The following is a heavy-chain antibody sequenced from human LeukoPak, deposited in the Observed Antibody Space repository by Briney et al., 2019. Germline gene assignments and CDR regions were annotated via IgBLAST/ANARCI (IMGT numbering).Heavy chain of an antibody. D-gene: IGHD3-16*01. V-gene: IGHV3-66*02. CDR1: GFTVSSNY. J-gene: IGHJ4*02. Sequence: GGSLRLSCAASGFTVSSNYMSWVRQAPGKGLEWVSVIYSGGSTYYADSVKGRFTISRDNSKNPLYLRMNSLRAEDTAVYSCAREGGDYFDYWGQGTLVTVSS. CDR3: AREGGDYFDY. CDR2: IYSGGST.